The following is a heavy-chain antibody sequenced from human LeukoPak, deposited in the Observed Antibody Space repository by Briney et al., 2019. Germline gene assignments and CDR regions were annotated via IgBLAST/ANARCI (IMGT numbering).Heavy chain of an antibody. CDR3: SWWGTGGFDP. V-gene: IGHV3-33*01. D-gene: IGHD3-16*01. CDR1: GFTFSRHV. Sequence: GRSLRHSCAPSGFTFSRHVMQGARQPRDERVEWVAFKWYDGSNKYYADSVKGRFIISRDNSKNTLYLQINSLRAEDTAVYYCSWWGTGGFDPWGQRTLVTFSS. J-gene: IGHJ5*02. CDR2: KWYDGSNK.